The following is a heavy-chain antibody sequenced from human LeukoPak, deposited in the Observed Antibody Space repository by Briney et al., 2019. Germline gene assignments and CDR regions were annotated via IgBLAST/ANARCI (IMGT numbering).Heavy chain of an antibody. D-gene: IGHD3-10*01. CDR2: INHSGST. CDR1: GGSFSGYY. Sequence: SETLSLICAVYGGSFSGYYWSWIRQPPGEGLEWIGEINHSGSTNYNPSLKSRVSISVDTSKNQFSLKLSSVTAADTAVYFCARVIYDSGSYPFDYWGQGTLVTVSS. CDR3: ARVIYDSGSYPFDY. J-gene: IGHJ4*02. V-gene: IGHV4-34*01.